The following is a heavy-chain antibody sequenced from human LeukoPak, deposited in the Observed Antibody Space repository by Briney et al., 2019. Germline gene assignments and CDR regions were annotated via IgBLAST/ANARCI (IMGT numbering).Heavy chain of an antibody. J-gene: IGHJ3*02. CDR3: ARWCGSHLGGTPDAFDI. D-gene: IGHD1-26*01. V-gene: IGHV3-7*01. Sequence: GGSLRLSCAASGFTFSSYWMSWVRRAPGKGLEWVANIKEDGSEKYYVDSVKGRFTVSRDNAQNSLFLQMNSLRAEDTAVYYCARWCGSHLGGTPDAFDIWGQGTMVTVSS. CDR1: GFTFSSYW. CDR2: IKEDGSEK.